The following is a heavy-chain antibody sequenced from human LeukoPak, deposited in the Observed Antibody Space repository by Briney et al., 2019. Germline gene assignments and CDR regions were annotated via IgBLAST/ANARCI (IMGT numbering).Heavy chain of an antibody. Sequence: GGSLRLSCAASGFTFSSCAMSWVRQAPGKGLEWVSYISTTTRTIYYADSVKGRFTISRDNAKNSLFLQMNSLRDEDTAVYYCARDRQQMDREGYFDLWGRGTLVTVSS. CDR3: ARDRQQMDREGYFDL. CDR2: ISTTTRTI. D-gene: IGHD6-13*01. V-gene: IGHV3-48*02. CDR1: GFTFSSCA. J-gene: IGHJ2*01.